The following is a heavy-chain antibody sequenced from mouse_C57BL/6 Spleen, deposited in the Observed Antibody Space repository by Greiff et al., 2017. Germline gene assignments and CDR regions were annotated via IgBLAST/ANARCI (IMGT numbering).Heavy chain of an antibody. J-gene: IGHJ4*01. D-gene: IGHD2-1*01. Sequence: DVKLVESGGGLVQPGGSLKLSCAASGFTFSDYYMYWVRPTPEKRLEWVAYISNGGGSTYYPDTVKGRFTISRDNAKNTLYLQMSRLKSEDTAMYYCARRYYGNYPYAMDYWGQGTSVTVSS. CDR2: ISNGGGST. CDR1: GFTFSDYY. CDR3: ARRYYGNYPYAMDY. V-gene: IGHV5-12*01.